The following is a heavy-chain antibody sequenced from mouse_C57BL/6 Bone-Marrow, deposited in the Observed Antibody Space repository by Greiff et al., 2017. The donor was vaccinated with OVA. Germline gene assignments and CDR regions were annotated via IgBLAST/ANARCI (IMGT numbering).Heavy chain of an antibody. J-gene: IGHJ3*01. CDR2: ISSGGSYT. D-gene: IGHD1-1*01. CDR1: GFTFSSYG. CDR3: ARQGFITTTGAWFAY. Sequence: EVKLVESGGDLVKPGGSLKLSCAASGFTFSSYGMSWVRQTPDQRLEWVATISSGGSYTYYPDSVKGRFTISRDNAKNPLYLQRSSLKSEDTAMYYCARQGFITTTGAWFAYWGQGTLVTVSA. V-gene: IGHV5-6*01.